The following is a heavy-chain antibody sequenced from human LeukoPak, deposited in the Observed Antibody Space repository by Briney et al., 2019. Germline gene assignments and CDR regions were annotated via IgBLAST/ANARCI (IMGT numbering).Heavy chain of an antibody. Sequence: ASVKVSCKASGYTFTGYYMHWVRQAPGQGLEWMGWISAYNGNTNYAQKLQGRVTMTTDTSTSTAYMELRSLRSDDTAVYYCARVSSITIFGVVIADAFDIWGQGTMVTVSS. J-gene: IGHJ3*02. CDR2: ISAYNGNT. V-gene: IGHV1-18*04. D-gene: IGHD3-3*01. CDR3: ARVSSITIFGVVIADAFDI. CDR1: GYTFTGYY.